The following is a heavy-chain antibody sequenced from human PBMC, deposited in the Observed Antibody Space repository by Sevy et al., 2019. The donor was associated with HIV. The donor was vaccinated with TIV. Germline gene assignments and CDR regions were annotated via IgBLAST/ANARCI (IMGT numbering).Heavy chain of an antibody. V-gene: IGHV3-30-3*01. J-gene: IGHJ4*01. CDR3: ARDGGYSIKWYPLY. D-gene: IGHD6-13*01. Sequence: GGSLRLSCAASGFAFSSHAMHWVRQAPGKGLEWVAVISYEGTEILYAASVEGRFTISRDNSKNMLSLQINSLRPEDTAVYYCARDGGYSIKWYPLYWGHGTLVTVSS. CDR2: ISYEGTEI. CDR1: GFAFSSHA.